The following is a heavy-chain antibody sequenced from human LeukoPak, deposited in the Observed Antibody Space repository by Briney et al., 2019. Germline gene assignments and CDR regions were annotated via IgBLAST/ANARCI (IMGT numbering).Heavy chain of an antibody. V-gene: IGHV4-34*01. CDR3: ANMDYYYYYMDV. Sequence: SETLSLTCAVYGGSFSGYYWGWIRQPPGKGLECIGSIYYSGSTYYNPSLKSRVTISVDTSMNQFSLKLRSVTAADTAVYYCANMDYYYYYMDVWGKGTTVTVSS. J-gene: IGHJ6*03. CDR1: GGSFSGYY. D-gene: IGHD3-10*01. CDR2: IYYSGST.